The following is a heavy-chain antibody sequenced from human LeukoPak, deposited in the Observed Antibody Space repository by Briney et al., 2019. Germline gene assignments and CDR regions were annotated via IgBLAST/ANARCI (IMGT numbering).Heavy chain of an antibody. CDR2: INHSGST. J-gene: IGHJ4*02. CDR3: ARDTYYYDSSGYLSFDY. Sequence: SETLSLTCAVYGGSFSGYYWSWIRQPPGKGLEWIGEINHSGSTNYNPSLKSRVNMSVDTSKNQFSLKLSSVTAADTAVYYCARDTYYYDSSGYLSFDYWGQGTLVIVSS. CDR1: GGSFSGYY. D-gene: IGHD3-22*01. V-gene: IGHV4-34*01.